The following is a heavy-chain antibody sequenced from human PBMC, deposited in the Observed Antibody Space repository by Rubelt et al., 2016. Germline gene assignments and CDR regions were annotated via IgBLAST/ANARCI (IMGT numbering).Heavy chain of an antibody. Sequence: EVQLVESGGGLVKPGGSLRLSCAASGFTFSNAWMSWVRQAPGKGLEWVGRIKSKTDGGTTDYAAPVKCRFTISRDDSKNTLYLQMNSLKTEDTAVYYCTTDPIHWNDLFGYWGQGTLVTVSS. D-gene: IGHD1-1*01. J-gene: IGHJ4*02. V-gene: IGHV3-15*01. CDR2: IKSKTDGGTT. CDR1: GFTFSNAW. CDR3: TTDPIHWNDLFGY.